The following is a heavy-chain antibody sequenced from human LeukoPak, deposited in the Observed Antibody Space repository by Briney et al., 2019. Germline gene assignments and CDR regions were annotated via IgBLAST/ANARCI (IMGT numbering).Heavy chain of an antibody. J-gene: IGHJ6*03. CDR3: ARGDGYINYYYYMDV. CDR2: INPNSGGT. CDR1: GYTFTGYY. V-gene: IGHV1-2*06. Sequence: ASVKVSCKASGYTFTGYYMHWVLQAPGQGLEWMGRINPNSGGTNYAQKFQGRVTMTRDTSISTAYMELSRLRSDDTAVYYCARGDGYINYYYYMDVWGKGTTVTVSS. D-gene: IGHD1-1*01.